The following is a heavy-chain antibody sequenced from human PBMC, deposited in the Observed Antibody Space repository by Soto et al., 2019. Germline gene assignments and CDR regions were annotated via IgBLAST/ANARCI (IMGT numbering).Heavy chain of an antibody. D-gene: IGHD2-2*01. CDR2: VYHTGGT. CDR3: ARYPYATGGVFDY. J-gene: IGHJ4*02. CDR1: GVSISRTNW. V-gene: IGHV4-4*02. Sequence: QVQLQESGPGLVKPSGTLSLTCGVSGVSISRTNWWAWVRQPPGKGLEWVGEVYHTGGTNYNPSLNSRVTISVDKSKNQFSLKLSSVTAADTAIYFCARYPYATGGVFDYWGQGTLVTVYS.